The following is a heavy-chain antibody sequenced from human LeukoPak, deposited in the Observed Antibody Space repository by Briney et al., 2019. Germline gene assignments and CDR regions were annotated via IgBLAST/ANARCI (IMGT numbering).Heavy chain of an antibody. J-gene: IGHJ2*01. CDR2: IKQDGSEK. CDR1: GFSFNSYW. Sequence: GGSLRLSCAASGFSFNSYWMSWVRQAPGKGLEWVANIKQDGSEKYYVDSVKGRFTISRDNAKSALYLQMNGLRAEDTALYYCARGTWNFDLWGRGTLLSVSS. V-gene: IGHV3-7*04. CDR3: ARGTWNFDL.